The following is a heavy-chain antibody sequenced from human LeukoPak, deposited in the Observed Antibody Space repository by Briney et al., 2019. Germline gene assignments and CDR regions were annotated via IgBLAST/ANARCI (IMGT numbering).Heavy chain of an antibody. Sequence: ASVKVSCKASGGTFSSYAISWVRQAPGQGLEWMGGIIPIFGTANYAQKFQGRVTITADESTSTAYMELSSLRSEDTAVYYCARGGYSGYDFPDYYYYGMDVWGQGTTVTVSS. CDR3: ARGGYSGYDFPDYYYYGMDV. D-gene: IGHD5-12*01. V-gene: IGHV1-69*13. CDR1: GGTFSSYA. CDR2: IIPIFGTA. J-gene: IGHJ6*02.